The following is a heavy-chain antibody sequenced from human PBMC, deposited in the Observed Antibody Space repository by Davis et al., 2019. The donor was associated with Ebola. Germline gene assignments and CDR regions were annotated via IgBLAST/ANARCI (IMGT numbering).Heavy chain of an antibody. Sequence: GESLKTPCAASGFTFSNYGIRWVRQAPGKGLEWGSTMTTNGDRIYHADSVKGRLTISRDNSKSTLYMQMNSLRAEDTALYYCAKDSLAGNGIYDPFDIWGQGTMVTVSS. D-gene: IGHD6-19*01. CDR1: GFTFSNYG. J-gene: IGHJ3*02. CDR2: MTTNGDRI. V-gene: IGHV3-23*01. CDR3: AKDSLAGNGIYDPFDI.